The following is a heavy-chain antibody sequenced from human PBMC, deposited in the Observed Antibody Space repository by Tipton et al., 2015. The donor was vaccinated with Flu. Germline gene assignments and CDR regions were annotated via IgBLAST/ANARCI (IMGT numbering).Heavy chain of an antibody. CDR1: GFTFSSYW. CDR3: ARAVGGSGSY. D-gene: IGHD3-10*01. Sequence: SLRLSCAAASGFTFSSYWMTWVRQAPGKGLEWVANINQDGSEKYYVDSVKGRFTISRDNAKNSLYLQMNSLRGDDSAVYYCARAVGGSGSYWGQGTLVTVSS. CDR2: INQDGSEK. V-gene: IGHV3-7*01. J-gene: IGHJ4*02.